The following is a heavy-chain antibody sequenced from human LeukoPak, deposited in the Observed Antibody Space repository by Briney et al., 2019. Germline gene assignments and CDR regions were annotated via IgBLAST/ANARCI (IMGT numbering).Heavy chain of an antibody. CDR1: GFTLRSYH. V-gene: IGHV3-48*01. J-gene: IGHJ4*02. Sequence: PGGSLRLSCAASGFTLRSYHMNGVRQAPGKGLEWISYIHSTSSTIHYADSVKGRFTISRDNAKNSLYLQMNRLRAEDTAVYYCTRVVQDVTGADFWGQGTLVTVSS. CDR3: TRVVQDVTGADF. CDR2: IHSTSSTI. D-gene: IGHD3-9*01.